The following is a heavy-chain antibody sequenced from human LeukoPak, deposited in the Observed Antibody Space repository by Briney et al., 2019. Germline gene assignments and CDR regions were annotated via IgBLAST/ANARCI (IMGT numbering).Heavy chain of an antibody. CDR3: ARDLGIQLWFRDNWFDP. CDR1: GYTFSGYY. Sequence: ASVKVSCKASGYTFSGYYMHWVRQAPGQGLEWMGWINPNSGGTYYAQKFQGRVTMTRDTSISTAYMELSRLRSDDTAVYYCARDLGIQLWFRDNWFDPWGQGTLVTVSS. J-gene: IGHJ5*02. D-gene: IGHD5-18*01. V-gene: IGHV1-2*02. CDR2: INPNSGGT.